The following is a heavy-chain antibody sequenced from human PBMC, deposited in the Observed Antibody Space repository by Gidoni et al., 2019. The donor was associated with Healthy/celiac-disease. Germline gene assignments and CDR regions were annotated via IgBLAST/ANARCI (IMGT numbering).Heavy chain of an antibody. CDR3: TINWNLDH. CDR1: GFAFSGYA. V-gene: IGHV3-23*01. Sequence: EVQLSESGGGLVRPGGSLRLSCAASGFAFSGYAMTWVRQAPGKGLEYVSSISYSGGNTYYADSVRGRFTISRDNSKNTLYLQMNSLRVEDTAIYYCTINWNLDHWAQGTLVTVSS. D-gene: IGHD3-3*01. CDR2: ISYSGGNT. J-gene: IGHJ4*02.